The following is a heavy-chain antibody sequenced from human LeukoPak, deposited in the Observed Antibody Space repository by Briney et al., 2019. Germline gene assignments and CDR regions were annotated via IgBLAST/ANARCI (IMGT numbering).Heavy chain of an antibody. CDR3: AKQAGWGGYFSFLPFDF. D-gene: IGHD3-3*01. V-gene: IGHV3-23*01. CDR2: ISGNSDGA. J-gene: IGHJ4*02. CDR1: GFTFSNYV. Sequence: SGGSLRLSCAASGFTFSNYVMGWVRQAPGKGLEWVSAISGNSDGADYADSVRGRFTISRDNSKNTLYLQMNSLRAEDTAVYFCAKQAGWGGYFSFLPFDFWGRGTLVTVSS.